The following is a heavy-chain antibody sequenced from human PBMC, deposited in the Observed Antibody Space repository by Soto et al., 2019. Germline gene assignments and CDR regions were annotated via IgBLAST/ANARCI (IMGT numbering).Heavy chain of an antibody. CDR1: GFTFSTYA. CDR2: IGGGGGST. CDR3: AKIAEAVAGTVYGY. D-gene: IGHD6-19*01. Sequence: GGSLRLSCAASGFTFSTYARGWVRQAPGKGLEWVSAIGGGGGSTFYADSVKGRFTISRDNSRNTLFLQMKSLRAEDTAVYYCAKIAEAVAGTVYGYWGQGTLVTVSS. V-gene: IGHV3-23*01. J-gene: IGHJ4*02.